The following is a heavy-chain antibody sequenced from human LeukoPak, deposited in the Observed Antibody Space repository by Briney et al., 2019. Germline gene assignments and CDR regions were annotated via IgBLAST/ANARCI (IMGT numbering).Heavy chain of an antibody. V-gene: IGHV1-46*01. D-gene: IGHD2-8*01. Sequence: ASVKVSCKASGYTFTSYYMHWVRQAPGPGLEWMGIINPSGGSTSYAQKFQGRVTMTGDMSTSTVYMELSSLRSEDTAVYYCARNSGYCTNGVCYAFDYWGQGTLVTVSS. J-gene: IGHJ4*02. CDR1: GYTFTSYY. CDR2: INPSGGST. CDR3: ARNSGYCTNGVCYAFDY.